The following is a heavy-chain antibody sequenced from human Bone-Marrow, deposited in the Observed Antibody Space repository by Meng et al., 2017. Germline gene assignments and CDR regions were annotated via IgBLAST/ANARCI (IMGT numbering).Heavy chain of an antibody. CDR2: VYTGGST. CDR1: GFSVSSNY. D-gene: IGHD3-10*01. V-gene: IGHV3-53*01. CDR3: AKEEVPNDY. Sequence: GGSLRLSCAVSGFSVSSNYMTWVRQAPGKGLEWVSVVYTGGSTYYADSVNGRFTISRDDSKNTLYLQMNSLRVEDTAVYYCAKEEVPNDYWGQGTLVTVSS. J-gene: IGHJ4*02.